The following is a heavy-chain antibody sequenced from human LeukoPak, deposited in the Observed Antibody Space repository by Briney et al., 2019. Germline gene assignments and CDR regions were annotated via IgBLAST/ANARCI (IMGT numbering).Heavy chain of an antibody. D-gene: IGHD6-19*01. V-gene: IGHV3-30*18. J-gene: IGHJ4*02. CDR2: ISSDGYTE. CDR3: AKEIAVADYFDY. CDR1: GFTFSSYG. Sequence: GGSLRLSCAASGFTFSSYGMRWVRQAPGKGLEWVAVISSDGYTEYYADSVKGRFTISRDNSQNTLYLQMNSLRAEDTAVYYCAKEIAVADYFDYWGQGTLVTVSS.